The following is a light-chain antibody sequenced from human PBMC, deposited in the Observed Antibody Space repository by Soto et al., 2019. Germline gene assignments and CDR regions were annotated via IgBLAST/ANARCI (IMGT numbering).Light chain of an antibody. CDR3: QQRIDWPPGIS. J-gene: IGKJ5*01. V-gene: IGKV3-11*01. Sequence: EIMLTQSPDTLSLSPGERAALSCLASQSVNTYLAWYQQKPGQAPRLLIYYASNRAPGIPARFSGSWSGTDFTLTISGLEPEDFAVYFCQQRIDWPPGISFGQGTRLEIK. CDR2: YAS. CDR1: QSVNTY.